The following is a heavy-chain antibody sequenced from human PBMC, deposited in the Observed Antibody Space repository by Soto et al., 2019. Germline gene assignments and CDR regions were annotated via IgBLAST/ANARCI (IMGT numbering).Heavy chain of an antibody. Sequence: PGGSLRLSCAPSGFTLRNYALNWVRPAPGKGLEWVSVISGNGGSTYYADSVKGRFTISRDNSKNTLYLQMNSLRAEDTAVYYCARTFGVVINPCDYWGQGTLVTVSS. V-gene: IGHV3-23*01. D-gene: IGHD3-3*01. J-gene: IGHJ4*02. CDR1: GFTLRNYA. CDR2: ISGNGGST. CDR3: ARTFGVVINPCDY.